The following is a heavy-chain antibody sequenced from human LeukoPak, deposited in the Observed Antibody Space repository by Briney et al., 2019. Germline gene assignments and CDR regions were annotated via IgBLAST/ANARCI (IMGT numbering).Heavy chain of an antibody. D-gene: IGHD6-19*01. CDR1: GFTFSTYA. CDR3: ATSTGYSSGWYEFDY. CDR2: IYSGGST. V-gene: IGHV3-66*01. Sequence: QSGGSLRLSCAASGFTFSTYAMSWVRQAPGKGLEWVSVIYSGGSTYYADSVKGRFTISRDNSKNTLYLQMNSLRAEDTAVYYCATSTGYSSGWYEFDYWGQGTLVTVSS. J-gene: IGHJ4*02.